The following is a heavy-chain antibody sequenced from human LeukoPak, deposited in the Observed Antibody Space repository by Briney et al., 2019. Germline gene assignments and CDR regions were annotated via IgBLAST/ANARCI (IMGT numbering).Heavy chain of an antibody. D-gene: IGHD3-22*01. CDR3: ARNYYDSSAYYYFDY. J-gene: IGHJ4*02. CDR1: GFTVSSSY. V-gene: IGHV3-66*01. CDR2: LYSGGGT. Sequence: PGGSLRLSCAASGFTVSSSYMNWVRRAPGKGLEWVSLLYSGGGTYYADSVKGRFTISRDNSKNTLYLQMNSLRAEDTAVYYCARNYYDSSAYYYFDYWGQGTLVTVSS.